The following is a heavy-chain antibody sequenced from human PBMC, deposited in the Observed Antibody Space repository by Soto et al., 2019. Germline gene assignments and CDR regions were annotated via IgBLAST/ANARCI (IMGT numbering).Heavy chain of an antibody. CDR2: INLSAGST. CDR1: GHTFTSYY. Sequence: QVQLVQSGAEVKKPGASVKVSCKASGHTFTSYYMHWVRQAPGQGLEWIGIINLSAGSTSYAQKLQGRVTRARDTSTSTVYTDMSSLRSEDTAVYYFASRDPDILTTYCYSMYVWGQGPTVTFS. V-gene: IGHV1-46*01. D-gene: IGHD3-9*01. J-gene: IGHJ6*02. CDR3: ASRDPDILTTYCYSMYV.